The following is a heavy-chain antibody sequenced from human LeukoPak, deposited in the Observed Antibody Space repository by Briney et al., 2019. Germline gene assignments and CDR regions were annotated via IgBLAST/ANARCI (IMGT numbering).Heavy chain of an antibody. CDR1: NYSISRDYY. J-gene: IGHJ5*02. D-gene: IGHD5-24*01. CDR2: IYYSGST. Sequence: SETLSLTCTVSNYSISRDYYWGWIRQPPGEGLEWIGYIYYSGSTNYNPSLKSRVTISVDTSKNQFSLKLSSVTAADTAVYYCARHGRDEMSFDPWGQGTLVTVSS. V-gene: IGHV4-38-2*02. CDR3: ARHGRDEMSFDP.